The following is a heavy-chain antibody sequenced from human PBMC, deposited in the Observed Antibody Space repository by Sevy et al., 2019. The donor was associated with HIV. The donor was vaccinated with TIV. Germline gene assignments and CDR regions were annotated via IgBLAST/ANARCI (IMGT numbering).Heavy chain of an antibody. D-gene: IGHD3-22*01. CDR1: GYSLTKLA. CDR2: FDPEDGDPEDGKT. J-gene: IGHJ4*02. CDR3: ATTKDYYDSSGYPFDD. V-gene: IGHV1-24*01. Sequence: ASVKVSCKVSGYSLTKLAMHWVRQAPGKGPEWLGTFDPEDGDPEDGKTIYAQKFQDRVIMTEDTSTDTAYMELSSLTSEETGMYYCATTKDYYDSSGYPFDDWGQGTLVTVSS.